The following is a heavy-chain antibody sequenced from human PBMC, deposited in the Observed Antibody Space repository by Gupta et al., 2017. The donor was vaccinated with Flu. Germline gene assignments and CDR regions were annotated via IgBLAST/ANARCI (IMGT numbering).Heavy chain of an antibody. Sequence: QVQLQESGPGLVRPSQTLSLTCTVSGGSISSGGDYWTWIRQPAGKGLEWIGRISTSGSTNYNSSRKRRVTISMDTSKNQFYLKLSYVKAEDKAVYYCARHNVDGMGIDYFDYWGQGTLATVS. D-gene: IGHD1-26*01. CDR3: ARHNVDGMGIDYFDY. J-gene: IGHJ4*02. CDR1: GGSISSGGDY. V-gene: IGHV4-61*02. CDR2: ISTSGST.